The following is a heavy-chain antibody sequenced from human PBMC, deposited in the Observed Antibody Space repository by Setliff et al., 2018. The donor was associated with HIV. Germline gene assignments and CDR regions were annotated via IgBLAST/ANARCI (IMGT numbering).Heavy chain of an antibody. CDR3: ARGNRITIFGVARYYFDY. CDR1: GFTFSNYN. Sequence: GGSLRLSCAASGFTFSNYNMAWVRQAPGKGLEWISAISPNGDITYYAASVQGRFTISRDNSKNTVYLQMSSLRAEETAVYYCARGNRITIFGVARYYFDYWGQGTLVTVSS. J-gene: IGHJ4*02. CDR2: ISPNGDIT. V-gene: IGHV3-23*01. D-gene: IGHD3-3*01.